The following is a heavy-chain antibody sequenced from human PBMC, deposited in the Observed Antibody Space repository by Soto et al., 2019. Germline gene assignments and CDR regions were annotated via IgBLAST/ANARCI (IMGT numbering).Heavy chain of an antibody. V-gene: IGHV4-30-4*01. CDR1: GGSISSGDYY. CDR2: IYYSGST. Sequence: SETLSLTCTVSGGSISSGDYYWSWIRQPPGKGLEWIGYIYYSGSTYYNPSLKSRVTISVDTSKNQFSLKLSSVTAADTAVYYCARERSYDSSGYYYGVLDYWGQGTLVTVSS. D-gene: IGHD3-22*01. CDR3: ARERSYDSSGYYYGVLDY. J-gene: IGHJ4*02.